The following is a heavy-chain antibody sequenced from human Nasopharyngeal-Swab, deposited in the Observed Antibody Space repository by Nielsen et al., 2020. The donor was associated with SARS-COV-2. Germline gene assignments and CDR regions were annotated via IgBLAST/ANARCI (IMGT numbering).Heavy chain of an antibody. CDR3: ARHPTYYDILTGYDRLYYFDY. V-gene: IGHV4-38-2*01. CDR2: INHSGST. D-gene: IGHD3-9*01. CDR1: GYSTSSGYY. J-gene: IGHJ4*02. Sequence: SETLSLTCAVSGYSTSSGYYWGWIRQPPGKGLEWIGSINHSGSTYYNPSLKSRVTISVDTSKNQFSLKLSSVTAADTAVYYCARHPTYYDILTGYDRLYYFDYWGQGTLVTVSS.